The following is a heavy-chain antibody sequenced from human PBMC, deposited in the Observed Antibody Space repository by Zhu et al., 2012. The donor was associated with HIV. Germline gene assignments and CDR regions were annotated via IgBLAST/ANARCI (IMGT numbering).Heavy chain of an antibody. D-gene: IGHD6-19*01. Sequence: QVQLQESGPGLVKASETLSLTCTVSGGSISSYYYNWIRQPAGKGLEWIGRVYTSGSTNYNPSLKSPVTMSVDTSKNQVPLKMNSVTAADTAVYYCAREVGAVAGRAYYYGMDVWGQGTTVTVSS. CDR3: AREVGAVAGRAYYYGMDV. V-gene: IGHV4-4*07. CDR1: GGSISSYY. J-gene: IGHJ6*02. CDR2: VYTSGST.